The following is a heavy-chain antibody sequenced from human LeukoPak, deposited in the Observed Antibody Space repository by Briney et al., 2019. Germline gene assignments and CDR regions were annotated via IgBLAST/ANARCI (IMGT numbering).Heavy chain of an antibody. CDR2: IYHSGST. V-gene: IGHV4-30-2*01. CDR1: GGSISSGGYY. J-gene: IGHJ5*02. Sequence: PSETLSLTCTVSGGSISSGGYYWSWIRQPPGKGLEWIGYIYHSGSTYYNPSLKSRVTISVDRSKNQFSLKLSSVTAADTAVYYCARARAAGWFDPXGXGTLVTVSS. CDR3: ARARAAGWFDP. D-gene: IGHD6-13*01.